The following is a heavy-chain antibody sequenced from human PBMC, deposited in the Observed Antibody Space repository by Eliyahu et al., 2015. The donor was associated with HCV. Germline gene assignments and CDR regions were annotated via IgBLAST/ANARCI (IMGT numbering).Heavy chain of an antibody. V-gene: IGHV4-61*01. CDR1: GXSVSSGSYY. CDR2: IYYSGST. Sequence: QVQLQESGPGLVKPSETLSLTCTVSGXSVSSGSYYWSWIRQPPGKGLEWIGYIYYSGSTNYNPSLKSRVTISVDTSKNQFSLKLSSVTAADTAVYYCARDKSSSGAAAGTEWYFDLWGRGTLVTVSS. CDR3: ARDKSSSGAAAGTEWYFDL. D-gene: IGHD6-13*01. J-gene: IGHJ2*01.